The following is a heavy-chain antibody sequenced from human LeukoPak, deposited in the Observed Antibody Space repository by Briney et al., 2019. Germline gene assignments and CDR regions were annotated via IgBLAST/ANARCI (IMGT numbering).Heavy chain of an antibody. J-gene: IGHJ4*02. D-gene: IGHD1-1*01. CDR2: ISSSSSTI. CDR1: GFTFSSYW. Sequence: GGSLRLSCEASGFTFSSYWMSWVRQAPGKGLEWVSYISSSSSTIHYADSVKGRFTISRDNAKNSLYLQMNSLRAEDTAVYYCARWKDDGFDYWGQGTLVTVSS. CDR3: ARWKDDGFDY. V-gene: IGHV3-48*01.